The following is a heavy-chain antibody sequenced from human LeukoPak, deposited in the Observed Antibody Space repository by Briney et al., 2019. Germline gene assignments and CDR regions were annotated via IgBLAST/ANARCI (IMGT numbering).Heavy chain of an antibody. CDR2: ISGSGGST. CDR1: GFTFSSYA. J-gene: IGHJ4*02. CDR3: VKGDYGDLYFDY. V-gene: IGHV3-23*01. D-gene: IGHD4-17*01. Sequence: GGSLRLSCAASGFTFSSYAMSWVRQAPGKGLEWVSAISGSGGSTYYADSVKGRFTISRDNSKNTLYLQMNSLRAEDTAVYYCVKGDYGDLYFDYWGQGTLVTVSS.